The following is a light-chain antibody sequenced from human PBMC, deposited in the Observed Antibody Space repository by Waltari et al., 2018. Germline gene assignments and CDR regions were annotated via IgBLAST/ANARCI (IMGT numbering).Light chain of an antibody. CDR1: SSNIGAGYD. CDR2: GNN. J-gene: IGLJ2*01. CDR3: QSYDSNLVV. V-gene: IGLV1-40*01. Sequence: QSVLTQPPSVSGAPGQTVTISCTGTSSNIGAGYDVHWYQQLPGTAPKLLIYGNNNRPSGVPDRFSASKSDTSASLAITGLQAEDEADYYCQSYDSNLVVFGGGTKLTVL.